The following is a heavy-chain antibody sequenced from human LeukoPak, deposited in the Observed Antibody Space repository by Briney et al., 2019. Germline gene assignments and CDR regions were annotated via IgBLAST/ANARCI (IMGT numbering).Heavy chain of an antibody. CDR2: ISSSSNII. CDR1: GFTFSNYN. D-gene: IGHD3-10*01. CDR3: ARDFAREFTIDY. V-gene: IGHV3-48*01. Sequence: PGGSLRLSCAASGFTFSNYNMSWVRQPPGKGLQWVSYISSSSNIIYYADSVKGRFTISRDNAKNSLFLQMNSLRAEGTAVYYCARDFAREFTIDYWGQGTLVTVSS. J-gene: IGHJ4*02.